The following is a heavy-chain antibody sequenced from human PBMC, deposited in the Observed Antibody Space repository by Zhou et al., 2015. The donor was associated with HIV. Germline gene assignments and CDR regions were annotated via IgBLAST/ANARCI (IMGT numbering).Heavy chain of an antibody. CDR2: IKSKANGGTT. CDR1: GFAFNDAW. V-gene: IGHV3-15*02. D-gene: IGHD3-22*01. J-gene: IGHJ4*02. CDR3: AYYRDSSAYHVDY. Sequence: EVQLVESGGALVKPGGSLRLSCATSGFAFNDAWMKWIRQAPGKGLEWLGRIKSKANGGTTDSATPVKGRFTISRDDSKNTLFLQMDSLKIEDTAVYYCAYYRDSSAYHVDYWGQGTLVTVSS.